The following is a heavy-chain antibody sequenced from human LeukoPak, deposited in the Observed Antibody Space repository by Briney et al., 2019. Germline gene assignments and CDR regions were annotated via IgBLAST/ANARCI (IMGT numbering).Heavy chain of an antibody. J-gene: IGHJ4*02. CDR3: ARGLWGDYHGGEVGDLDY. CDR1: GGSISSFY. CDR2: ICYSGSTYY. Sequence: KSSETLSLTCTVSGGSISSFYWSWIRQPPGKGLEWIGTICYSGSTYYTYNASLKSRVSISVDMSKNQFSLKLSSVTAADTAVYYCARGLWGDYHGGEVGDLDYWGQGTLVTVSS. D-gene: IGHD4-17*01. V-gene: IGHV4-59*12.